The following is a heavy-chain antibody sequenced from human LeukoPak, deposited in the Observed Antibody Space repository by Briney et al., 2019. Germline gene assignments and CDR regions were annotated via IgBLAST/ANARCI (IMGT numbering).Heavy chain of an antibody. CDR1: GFTFSSYA. D-gene: IGHD2-2*01. CDR2: ISGSGGST. J-gene: IGHJ6*03. CDR3: AKGKYCSSTSCYPPYYYYYMDV. Sequence: GGSLRLSCAASGFTFSSYAMSWVRQAPGKGLEWVSAISGSGGSTYYADSVKGRFTISRDNSKNTLYLQMNSLRAEDTAVYYCAKGKYCSSTSCYPPYYYYYMDVWGKGTTVTVSS. V-gene: IGHV3-23*01.